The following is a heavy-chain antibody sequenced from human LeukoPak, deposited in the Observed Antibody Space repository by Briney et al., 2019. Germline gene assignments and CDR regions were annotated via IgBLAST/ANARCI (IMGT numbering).Heavy chain of an antibody. CDR3: ARERVVVVPAAPWYYYYGMDV. CDR1: GGFISSGDYY. CDR2: IYYSGST. Sequence: SETLSLTCTVSGGFISSGDYYWSWIRQPPGKGLEWIGYIYYSGSTYYNPSLKSRVTISVDTSKNQFSLKLSSVTAAVTAVYYCARERVVVVPAAPWYYYYGMDVWGQGTTVTVSS. D-gene: IGHD2-2*01. J-gene: IGHJ6*02. V-gene: IGHV4-30-4*01.